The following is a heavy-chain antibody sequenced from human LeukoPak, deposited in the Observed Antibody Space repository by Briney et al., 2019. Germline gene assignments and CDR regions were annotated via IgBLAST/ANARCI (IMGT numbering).Heavy chain of an antibody. D-gene: IGHD4-17*01. CDR2: IDYSGST. CDR3: ARPSDFGDDY. J-gene: IGHJ4*02. Sequence: PSETLSLTCTVSGGSINSGSYYWSWIRQHPGKGLEWIGYIDYSGSTYYNPSLKSRVTISRDTSKNQFSLKLSSVTAADTAVYYCARPSDFGDDYWGQGSLVTVS. CDR1: GGSINSGSYY. V-gene: IGHV4-31*03.